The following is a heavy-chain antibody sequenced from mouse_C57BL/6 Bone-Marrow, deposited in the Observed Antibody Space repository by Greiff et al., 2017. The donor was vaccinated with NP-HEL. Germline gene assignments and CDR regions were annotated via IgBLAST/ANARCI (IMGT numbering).Heavy chain of an antibody. CDR2: INPNYGTT. Sequence: EVQLQQSGPELVKPGASVKISCKASGYSFTDYNMNWVKQSNGKSLEWIGVINPNYGTTSYNQKFKGKATLTVDQSSSTAYMQLNSLTSEDSAVYDGARRISSNGWLADWGQGTLVTVSA. V-gene: IGHV1-39*01. CDR3: ARRISSNGWLAD. D-gene: IGHD1-1*01. J-gene: IGHJ3*01. CDR1: GYSFTDYN.